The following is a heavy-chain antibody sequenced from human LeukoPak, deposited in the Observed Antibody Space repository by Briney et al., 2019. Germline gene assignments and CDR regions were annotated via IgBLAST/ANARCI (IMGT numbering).Heavy chain of an antibody. J-gene: IGHJ4*02. Sequence: VGSLRLSCAASGVTFTGYWISWVRQGPGKGLEWVANIKKDVSEKYYVDSVKGRFTSSRDNAKTSLYLQMNILRAEDTAVYYCATDLSGVAGYTYGRGIDYWGQGTLVTVSS. CDR2: IKKDVSEK. CDR3: ATDLSGVAGYTYGRGIDY. D-gene: IGHD5-18*01. V-gene: IGHV3-7*01. CDR1: GVTFTGYW.